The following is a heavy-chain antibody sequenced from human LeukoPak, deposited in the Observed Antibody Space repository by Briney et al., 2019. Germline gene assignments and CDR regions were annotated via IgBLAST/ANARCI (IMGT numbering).Heavy chain of an antibody. D-gene: IGHD3-3*01. CDR3: SNSPQHRPTLFDVVRHFDS. J-gene: IGHJ4*02. Sequence: PGGSLTLSCAASVCTFSSYALSWVRQARWKGLDGVSAISDSGGRTYYADSVYGRLTISIYSSKNTLYLQMNELTASDTAVYFCSNSPQHRPTLFDVVRHFDSSGPGNLVTVSP. V-gene: IGHV3-23*01. CDR1: VCTFSSYA. CDR2: ISDSGGRT.